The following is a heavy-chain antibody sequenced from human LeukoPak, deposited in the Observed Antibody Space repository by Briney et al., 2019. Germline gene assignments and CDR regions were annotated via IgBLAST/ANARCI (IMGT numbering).Heavy chain of an antibody. CDR3: VRGVLL. V-gene: IGHV4-31*03. J-gene: IGHJ4*02. D-gene: IGHD2-21*01. Sequence: PSQTLSLTCTVSGDSISSGGYYWSWIRHHPGKGLEWIGNIHHTGSTHYNPSLKSRLTILVDMSKNQVSLKLTSVTAADTAVYYCVRGVLLWGQGTLVTVSS. CDR1: GDSISSGGYY. CDR2: IHHTGST.